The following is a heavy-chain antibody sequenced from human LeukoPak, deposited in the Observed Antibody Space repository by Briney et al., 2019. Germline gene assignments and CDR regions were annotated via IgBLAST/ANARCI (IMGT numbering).Heavy chain of an antibody. V-gene: IGHV1-69*04. CDR3: AREHYGSGNDDY. D-gene: IGHD3-10*01. CDR2: IIPILGLA. Sequence: SVKVSCKASGGTFSSYAISWVRQAPGQGLEWMGRIIPILGLANYAQKLQGRVTMTTDTSTSTAYMELRSLRSDDTAVYYCAREHYGSGNDDYWGQGTLVTVSS. CDR1: GGTFSSYA. J-gene: IGHJ4*02.